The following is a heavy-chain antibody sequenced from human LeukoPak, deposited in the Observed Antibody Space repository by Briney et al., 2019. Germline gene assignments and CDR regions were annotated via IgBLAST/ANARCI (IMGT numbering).Heavy chain of an antibody. CDR1: GGSFSDYY. D-gene: IGHD6-13*01. Sequence: SETLSLTCAVYGGSFSDYYWSWIRQPPGKGLEWIGEINHSGSTNYNPSLKSRVTISVDTSKNQFSLKLGSVTAADTAVYYCASGRAAAGVSGADYWGQGTLVTVSS. CDR3: ASGRAAAGVSGADY. J-gene: IGHJ4*02. CDR2: INHSGST. V-gene: IGHV4-34*01.